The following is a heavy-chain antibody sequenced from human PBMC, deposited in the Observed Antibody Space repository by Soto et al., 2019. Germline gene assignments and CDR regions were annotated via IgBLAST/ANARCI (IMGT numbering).Heavy chain of an antibody. CDR1: GGSFNGYY. J-gene: IGHJ4*02. CDR2: INHSGST. Sequence: SETLSLTCAVYGGSFNGYYWGWIRPPPGKGLEWIGEINHSGSTNYNPSLKSRVTISVDTSKNQFSLKLSSVTAADTAVYYCARTYYDILTGYYALDYWGQGTLVTVSS. CDR3: ARTYYDILTGYYALDY. V-gene: IGHV4-34*01. D-gene: IGHD3-9*01.